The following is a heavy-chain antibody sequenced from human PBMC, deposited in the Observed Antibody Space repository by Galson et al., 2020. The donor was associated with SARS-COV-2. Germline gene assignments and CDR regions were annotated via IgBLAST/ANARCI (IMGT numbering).Heavy chain of an antibody. Sequence: HGESLKISCQNSGYSFTDYWITWVRQMPGKGLEWMGTIDPSDSYTDYSPSFQGHVTMSADKSTSTAYLRWSSLKASDTAMYYCARRRAGSYLDYWGHGTLVTVSS. D-gene: IGHD3-10*01. J-gene: IGHJ4*01. V-gene: IGHV5-10-1*01. CDR3: ARRRAGSYLDY. CDR1: GYSFTDYW. CDR2: IDPSDSYT.